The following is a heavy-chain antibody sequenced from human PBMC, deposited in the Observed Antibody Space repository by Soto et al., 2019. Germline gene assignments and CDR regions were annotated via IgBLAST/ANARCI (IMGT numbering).Heavy chain of an antibody. Sequence: ASVKVSCKASGYTFTSYDINWVRQATGQGLEWMGWMNPNSGNTGYAQKFQGRVTMTRNTSISTAYMELSSLRSEDTAVYYCARGLFLLYYYYYMDVWGKGTTVTVSS. CDR3: ARGLFLLYYYYYMDV. J-gene: IGHJ6*03. V-gene: IGHV1-8*01. D-gene: IGHD3-3*01. CDR1: GYTFTSYD. CDR2: MNPNSGNT.